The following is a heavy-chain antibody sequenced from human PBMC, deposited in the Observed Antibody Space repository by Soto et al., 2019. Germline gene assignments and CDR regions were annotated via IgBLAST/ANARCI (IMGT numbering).Heavy chain of an antibody. CDR3: ARVFGRVTRGGYNWFDP. CDR1: GGSISSYY. V-gene: IGHV4-59*01. J-gene: IGHJ5*02. CDR2: IYYSGST. D-gene: IGHD3-3*01. Sequence: QVQLQESGPGLVKPSETLSLTCTVSGGSISSYYWSWIRQPPGKGLEWIGYIYYSGSTNYNPSLKSRVTISVDTSKNQFSLKLSSVTAADTAVYYCARVFGRVTRGGYNWFDPWGQGTLVTVSS.